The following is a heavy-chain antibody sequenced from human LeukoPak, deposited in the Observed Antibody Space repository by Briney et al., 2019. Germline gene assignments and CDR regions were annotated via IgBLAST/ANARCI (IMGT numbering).Heavy chain of an antibody. CDR2: ISGSGATT. Sequence: GGSLRLPCAASGFTFSTYAMNWVRQAPGKGLEWVSAISGSGATTYYADSVKGRLTISRDNSKNTLYLQMNRLTAEDTAVYYCARDTRLAAIFRFADWGQGMLVTVSS. CDR3: ARDTRLAAIFRFAD. V-gene: IGHV3-23*01. CDR1: GFTFSTYA. J-gene: IGHJ4*02. D-gene: IGHD6-6*01.